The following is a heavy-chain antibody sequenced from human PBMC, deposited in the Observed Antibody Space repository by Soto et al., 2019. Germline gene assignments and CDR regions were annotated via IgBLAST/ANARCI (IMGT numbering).Heavy chain of an antibody. J-gene: IGHJ5*02. V-gene: IGHV3-21*01. Sequence: GSLRLSCAASGFTFSSYSMNWVRQAPGKGLEWVSSISSSSYIYYADSVKGRFTISRDNAKNSLYLQMNSLRAEDAAVYYCARDPTAVTSSFDPWGQGTLVTVSS. CDR2: ISSSSYI. CDR1: GFTFSSYS. CDR3: ARDPTAVTSSFDP. D-gene: IGHD4-4*01.